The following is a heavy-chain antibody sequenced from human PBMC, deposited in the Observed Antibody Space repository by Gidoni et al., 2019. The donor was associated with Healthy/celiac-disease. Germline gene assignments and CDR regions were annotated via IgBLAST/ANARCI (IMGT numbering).Heavy chain of an antibody. CDR1: GYTFTRYG. D-gene: IGHD3-10*01. J-gene: IGHJ4*02. V-gene: IGHV1-18*01. CDR2: ISAYNGNT. Sequence: VQLVQSGAEVKKPGSSVKVSCKASGYTFTRYGISWVRQAPGQGLEWMGWISAYNGNTNYAQKLQGRVTMTTDTSTSTAYMELRSLRSDDTAVYYCARLIIRGSGSSSFDYWGQGTLVTVSS. CDR3: ARLIIRGSGSSSFDY.